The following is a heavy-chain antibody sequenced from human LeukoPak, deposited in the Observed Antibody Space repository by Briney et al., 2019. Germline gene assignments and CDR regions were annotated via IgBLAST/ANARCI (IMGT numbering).Heavy chain of an antibody. CDR1: GGTFSSYA. J-gene: IGHJ6*03. Sequence: ASVKVSCKASGGTFSSYAISWVRQAPGQGLEWMGGIIPIFGTANYAQKFQGRVTITADESTSTAYMELSSLRSEDTAVYYCARDAPPDDFWGGYYYYYYMDVWGKGTTVTVSS. CDR2: IIPIFGTA. CDR3: ARDAPPDDFWGGYYYYYYMDV. D-gene: IGHD3-3*01. V-gene: IGHV1-69*13.